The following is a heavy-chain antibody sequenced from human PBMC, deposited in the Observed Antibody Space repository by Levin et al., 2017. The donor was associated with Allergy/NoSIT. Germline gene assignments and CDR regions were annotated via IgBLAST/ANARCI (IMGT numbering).Heavy chain of an antibody. Sequence: ASVKVSCKASGYTFTSYYMHWVRQAPGQGLEWMGIINPSGGSTSYAQKFQGRVTMTRDTSTSTVYMELSSLRSEDTAVYYCARGGDILAGRHDYVDYWGQGTLVTVSS. CDR3: ARGGDILAGRHDYVDY. D-gene: IGHD3-9*01. CDR2: INPSGGST. V-gene: IGHV1-46*03. CDR1: GYTFTSYY. J-gene: IGHJ4*02.